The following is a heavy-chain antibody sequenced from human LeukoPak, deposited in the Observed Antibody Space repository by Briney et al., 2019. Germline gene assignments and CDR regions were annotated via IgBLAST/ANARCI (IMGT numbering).Heavy chain of an antibody. CDR3: ARDHLYAFDY. Sequence: PGGSLRLSCAAPGFTFGSYSMNWVRQAPGKGLEWVSYISSSTIWYADSVKGRFTISRDNAKTSLYLQMNSLRAEDTAVYYCARDHLYAFDYWGQGTLVTVSS. J-gene: IGHJ4*02. D-gene: IGHD2-8*01. V-gene: IGHV3-48*01. CDR1: GFTFGSYS. CDR2: ISSSTI.